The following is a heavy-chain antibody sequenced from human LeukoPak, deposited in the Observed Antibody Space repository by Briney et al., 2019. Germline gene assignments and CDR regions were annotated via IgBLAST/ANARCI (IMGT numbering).Heavy chain of an antibody. D-gene: IGHD1-1*01. J-gene: IGHJ3*02. V-gene: IGHV4-59*01. CDR1: GGSISNSY. Sequence: SATLSLTCTVSGGSISNSYWNWIRQSPGKGLEWIGYINYSGSTNYNPSLKSRVTISVDTSKKQFSLKLSSVTAADTAVYFCARDPLSTNDFDIWGQGTMVTVSS. CDR3: ARDPLSTNDFDI. CDR2: INYSGST.